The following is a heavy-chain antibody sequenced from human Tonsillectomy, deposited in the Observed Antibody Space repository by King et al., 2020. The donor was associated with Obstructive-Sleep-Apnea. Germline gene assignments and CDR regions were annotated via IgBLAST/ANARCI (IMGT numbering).Heavy chain of an antibody. CDR1: GFTFSSYG. Sequence: VQLVESGGGVVQPGGSLRVSCAASGFTFSSYGMHWVRQAPGKGLEWVAFIRYDGGNKYYADSVKGRFTISRDNFENTLYLQMNSLRDEDTAVYYCAKERHPCRGGNCFIYYFDYWGQGTLVTVSS. J-gene: IGHJ4*02. CDR3: AKERHPCRGGNCFIYYFDY. V-gene: IGHV3-30*02. CDR2: IRYDGGNK. D-gene: IGHD2-15*01.